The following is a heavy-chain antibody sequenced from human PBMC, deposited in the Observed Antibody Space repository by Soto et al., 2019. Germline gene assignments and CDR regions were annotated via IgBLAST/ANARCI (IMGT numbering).Heavy chain of an antibody. CDR2: INSDGSST. V-gene: IGHV3-74*01. J-gene: IGHJ4*02. CDR3: ARGDYDILTGYYNVFDY. Sequence: PGGSLRLSCAASGFTFSNYWMHWVRQAPGKGLMWVSRINSDGSSTTYADSVKGRFTISRDNAKNTLYLQMNSLRAEDTAVYYCARGDYDILTGYYNVFDYWGQGTLVTVSS. D-gene: IGHD3-9*01. CDR1: GFTFSNYW.